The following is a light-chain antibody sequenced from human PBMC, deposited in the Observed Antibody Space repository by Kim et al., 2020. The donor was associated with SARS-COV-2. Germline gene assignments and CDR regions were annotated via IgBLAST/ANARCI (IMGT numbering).Light chain of an antibody. CDR2: EAS. CDR1: GRVAGS. Sequence: SPGERATLSCRASGRVAGSLAWYQQKPGQAPRLLIYEASTRATAIPARFSGSGSGTEFTLTISSLQSEDFAVYYCQQYSNWFPITFGQGTRLEIK. V-gene: IGKV3-15*01. J-gene: IGKJ5*01. CDR3: QQYSNWFPIT.